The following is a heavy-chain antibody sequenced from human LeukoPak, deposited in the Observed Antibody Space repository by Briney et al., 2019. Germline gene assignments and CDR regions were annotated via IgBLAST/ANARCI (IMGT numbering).Heavy chain of an antibody. CDR1: GFTFSSYS. CDR3: TAINYGPVCDCSGSGDI. V-gene: IGHV3-48*01. Sequence: PGGSLRLSCAASGFTFSSYSMNGARQAPGKGLEWISYISSSRTTIYYAGSVKGRFTISRDNAQNSLYLQMNSLRAEDTAVYYCTAINYGPVCDCSGSGDIWGQGTVVTVSS. CDR2: ISSSRTTI. D-gene: IGHD2-21*02. J-gene: IGHJ3*02.